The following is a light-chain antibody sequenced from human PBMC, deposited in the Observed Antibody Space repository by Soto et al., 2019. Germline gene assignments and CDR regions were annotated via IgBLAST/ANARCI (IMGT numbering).Light chain of an antibody. CDR1: SSDVGGYNY. J-gene: IGLJ2*01. CDR3: SSYTSSSPGKV. CDR2: DVS. V-gene: IGLV2-14*01. Sequence: QSVLTQPASVSGSPGQSITISCTGTSSDVGGYNYVSWYQQHPGKAPKLMIYDVSNRPSGVSNRFSGSKSGNTASLTISGLQAEDEADYYCSSYTSSSPGKVFGGGTKLTVL.